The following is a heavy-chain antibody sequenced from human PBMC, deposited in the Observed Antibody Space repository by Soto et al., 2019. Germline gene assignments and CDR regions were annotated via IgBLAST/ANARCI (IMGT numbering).Heavy chain of an antibody. D-gene: IGHD6-13*01. Sequence: GGSLRLSCAASGFTFSSYDMHWVRQATGKGLEWVSAIGTAGDTYYPGSVKGRFTISRENAKNTLYLQMNSLRAEDTAVYYCARHTRTRIAAAGTKTPPGVYGMDVGGQGTTGTVPS. J-gene: IGHJ6*02. CDR2: IGTAGDT. CDR3: ARHTRTRIAAAGTKTPPGVYGMDV. V-gene: IGHV3-13*01. CDR1: GFTFSSYD.